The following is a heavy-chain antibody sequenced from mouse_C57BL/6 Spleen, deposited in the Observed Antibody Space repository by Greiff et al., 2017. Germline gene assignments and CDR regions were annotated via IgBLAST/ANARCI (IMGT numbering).Heavy chain of an antibody. Sequence: QVQLQQSGAELVKPGASVKLSCKASGYTFTEYTIHWVKQRSGQGLEWIGWFYPGSGSIKYNEKFKDKDTLAADKSSSTVYMELSRLTSEDSAVYLCARLGYYGYYVDYAMDYWGQGTSVTVSS. D-gene: IGHD2-3*01. CDR2: FYPGSGSI. J-gene: IGHJ4*01. CDR1: GYTFTEYT. CDR3: ARLGYYGYYVDYAMDY. V-gene: IGHV1-62-2*01.